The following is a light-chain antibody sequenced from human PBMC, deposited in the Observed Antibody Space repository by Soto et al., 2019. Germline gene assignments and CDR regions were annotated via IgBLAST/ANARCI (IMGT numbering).Light chain of an antibody. V-gene: IGLV2-14*01. J-gene: IGLJ1*01. Sequence: QSVLTQPASVSGSPGQSITISCTGTSNDVGAYNYVSWFQQHPGKAPKLMIYEVSNRPSGVSNRFSGSKSGNTASLTISGLQAEDEADYYCSSYTSSITLVFGTGTKVTVL. CDR1: SNDVGAYNY. CDR2: EVS. CDR3: SSYTSSITLV.